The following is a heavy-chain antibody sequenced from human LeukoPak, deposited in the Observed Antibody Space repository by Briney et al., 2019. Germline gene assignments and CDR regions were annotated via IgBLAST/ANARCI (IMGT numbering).Heavy chain of an antibody. J-gene: IGHJ4*02. CDR3: AKDRGPYSGYDSFFDF. Sequence: GGSLRLSCAASGFIFSSYAMSWVRQAPGKGLEWVSGIIGSGGSTYYSDSVKGRFTISRDNSKNTLFLQMNSLRAEDTAVYHCAKDRGPYSGYDSFFDFWGQGTLVTVSS. D-gene: IGHD5-12*01. CDR2: IIGSGGST. V-gene: IGHV3-23*01. CDR1: GFIFSSYA.